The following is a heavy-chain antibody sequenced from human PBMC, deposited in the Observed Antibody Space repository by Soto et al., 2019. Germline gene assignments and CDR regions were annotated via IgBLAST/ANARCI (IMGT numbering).Heavy chain of an antibody. Sequence: QGQLGQSGAEVKKPGASVKVSCKASGYTFTSYTRHWVRQAPGQRPEWMGWINIAKGNTQYSQKLQGRVTFTRDTSASTAYMELSTLRSEDTAVYYCARSSGSFYTLGHWGQGTLVTVSS. V-gene: IGHV1-3*04. CDR1: GYTFTSYT. CDR3: ARSSGSFYTLGH. D-gene: IGHD3-10*01. CDR2: INIAKGNT. J-gene: IGHJ4*02.